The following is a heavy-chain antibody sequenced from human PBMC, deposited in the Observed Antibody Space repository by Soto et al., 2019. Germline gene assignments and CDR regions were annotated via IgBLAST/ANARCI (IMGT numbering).Heavy chain of an antibody. Sequence: QVQLVQSGAEVKKPGSSVKVSCKASGGTFSSYAISWVRQAPGQGLEWMGGIIPIFGTANYAQKFQGRVTIAADKSTSTAYMELSSLRSEDTAVHYCTGGGQVATILAWFDPWGQGTLVTVSS. CDR2: IIPIFGTA. CDR3: TGGGQVATILAWFDP. CDR1: GGTFSSYA. J-gene: IGHJ5*02. D-gene: IGHD5-12*01. V-gene: IGHV1-69*06.